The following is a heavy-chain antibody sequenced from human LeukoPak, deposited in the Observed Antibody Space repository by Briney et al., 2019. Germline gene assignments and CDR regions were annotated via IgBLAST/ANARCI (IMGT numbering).Heavy chain of an antibody. CDR2: IIPILGIA. Sequence: SVKVSCKASGGTLSSYAISWVRQAPGQGLEWMGRIIPILGIANYAQKFQGRVTITADKSTSTAYMELSSLRSEDTAVYYCARENNRGTTGTDIDYWGQGTLVTVSS. V-gene: IGHV1-69*04. D-gene: IGHD1-1*01. CDR1: GGTLSSYA. J-gene: IGHJ4*02. CDR3: ARENNRGTTGTDIDY.